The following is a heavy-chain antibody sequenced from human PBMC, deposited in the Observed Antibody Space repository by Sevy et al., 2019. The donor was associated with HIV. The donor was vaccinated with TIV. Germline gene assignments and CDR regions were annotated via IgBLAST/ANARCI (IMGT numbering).Heavy chain of an antibody. D-gene: IGHD6-13*01. CDR3: ARDYDGGAAAGTLYFQH. CDR2: IWYDGSNK. Sequence: GGCLRLSCAASGFTFSSYGMHWVRQAPGKGLEWVAVIWYDGSNKYYADSVKGRFTISRDNSKNTLYLQMNSLRAEDTAVYYCARDYDGGAAAGTLYFQHWGQGTLVTVSS. CDR1: GFTFSSYG. J-gene: IGHJ1*01. V-gene: IGHV3-33*01.